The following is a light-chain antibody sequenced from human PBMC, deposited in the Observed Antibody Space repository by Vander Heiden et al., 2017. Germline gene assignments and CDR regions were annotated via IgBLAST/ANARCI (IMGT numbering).Light chain of an antibody. CDR1: SNDIGGYNY. CDR2: DVS. V-gene: IGLV2-14*03. Sequence: HSALTQPASVSGFPGQSTPISCTGTSNDIGGYNYVSWYQQYPGKAPKLMSYDVSNRPSGVSARFSGSKSGNTAFLTISGLQAEDEADYYCSSHTSSTTLNVCGGGTNLTVL. CDR3: SSHTSSTTLNV. J-gene: IGLJ3*02.